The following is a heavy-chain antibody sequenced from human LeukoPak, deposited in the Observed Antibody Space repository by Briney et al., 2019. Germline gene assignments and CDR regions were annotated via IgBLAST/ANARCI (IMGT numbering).Heavy chain of an antibody. CDR2: ISTTGNTI. CDR3: AKDRYYGSGSYLDY. CDR1: GFSFRTYN. V-gene: IGHV3-48*04. J-gene: IGHJ4*02. Sequence: TGGSLRLSCAASGFSFRTYNMNWVRQAPGKGLEWVSYISTTGNTIFYADSVRGRSTISRDNAKNSLYLQMNSLRAEDTALYYRAKDRYYGSGSYLDYWGQGTLVTVSS. D-gene: IGHD3-10*01.